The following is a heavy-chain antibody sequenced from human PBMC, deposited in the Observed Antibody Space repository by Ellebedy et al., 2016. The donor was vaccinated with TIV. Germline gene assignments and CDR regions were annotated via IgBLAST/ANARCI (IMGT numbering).Heavy chain of an antibody. CDR2: IYYSGST. V-gene: IGHV4-31*02. D-gene: IGHD3-22*01. Sequence: SCTVSGGSISSGGYYWSWIRQHPGQGLEWIGYIYYSGSTYYNPSLKSRVTISVDTSKNQFSLKLSSVTAADTAVYYCARAPRDYYDSSAYYFDYWGQGTLVTVSS. J-gene: IGHJ4*02. CDR1: GGSISSGGYY. CDR3: ARAPRDYYDSSAYYFDY.